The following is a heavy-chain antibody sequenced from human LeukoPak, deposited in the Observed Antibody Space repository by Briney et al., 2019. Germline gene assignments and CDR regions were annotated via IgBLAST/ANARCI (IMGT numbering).Heavy chain of an antibody. D-gene: IGHD6-6*01. V-gene: IGHV1-46*01. CDR2: INPTGTRT. CDR3: ARDTVYSSSSDY. CDR1: GYTFINHW. Sequence: ASVKVSCKASGYTFINHWMHWVRQAPGQGLEWVGLINPTGTRTLYAQKFQGRVTMTRDMSTSTVYMELSSLRSEDTAGYYCARDTVYSSSSDYWGQGTLVTVSS. J-gene: IGHJ4*02.